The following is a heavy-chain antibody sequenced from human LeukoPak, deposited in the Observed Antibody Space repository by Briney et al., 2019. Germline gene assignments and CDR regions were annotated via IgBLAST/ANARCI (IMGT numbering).Heavy chain of an antibody. D-gene: IGHD6-19*01. Sequence: GGSLRLSCAASGFTFDDYAMHWVRQAPGKGLEWVSLISWDGGSTYYADSVKGRFTISRDNSKNSLYLQMNSLRAEDTALYYCAKTKVAGRGNYYYYGMDVWGQGTTVTVSS. V-gene: IGHV3-43D*03. CDR2: ISWDGGST. CDR1: GFTFDDYA. CDR3: AKTKVAGRGNYYYYGMDV. J-gene: IGHJ6*02.